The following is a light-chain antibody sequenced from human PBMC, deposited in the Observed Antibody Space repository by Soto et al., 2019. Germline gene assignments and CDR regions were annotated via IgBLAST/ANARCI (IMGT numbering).Light chain of an antibody. J-gene: IGLJ1*01. Sequence: QSVLAQPASVSGSPGQSITISCTGSTSDVGAYNYVSWYKHHPGQAPQLMIYEVSNRPSGVSNRFSGSKSGNTASLTISGLQADDEGDYYCQSCDSSLSGSGVFGTGTKVTVL. CDR3: QSCDSSLSGSGV. CDR1: TSDVGAYNY. V-gene: IGLV2-14*01. CDR2: EVS.